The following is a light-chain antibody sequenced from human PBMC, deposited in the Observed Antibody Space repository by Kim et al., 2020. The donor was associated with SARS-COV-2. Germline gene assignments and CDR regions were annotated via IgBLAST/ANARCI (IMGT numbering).Light chain of an antibody. J-gene: IGLJ2*01. Sequence: SYELTQPPSVSVAPGKTARITCGGNNIGSKNVHWYQQKPGQAPVLVIYYDSDRPSGIPERFSGSNSGNTATLTIRRVEAGDEADYYCQVWDTSSDPPFGGGTQLTVL. CDR1: NIGSKN. CDR2: YDS. V-gene: IGLV3-21*04. CDR3: QVWDTSSDPP.